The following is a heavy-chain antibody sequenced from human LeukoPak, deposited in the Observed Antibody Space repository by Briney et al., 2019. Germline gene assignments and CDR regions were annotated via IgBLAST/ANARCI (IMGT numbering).Heavy chain of an antibody. CDR1: GYTFTGNY. V-gene: IGHV1-2*02. D-gene: IGHD2-2*01. CDR3: ARDGWDIVVVPAATLSI. J-gene: IGHJ4*02. Sequence: ASVKVSCKASGYTFTGNYMHWVRQAPGPGLEWKGRIKPNSGGTNYAQKFQGRVTMTRDTSISTAYMELSRLRSDDTAVYYCARDGWDIVVVPAATLSIWGQGTLVTVSS. CDR2: IKPNSGGT.